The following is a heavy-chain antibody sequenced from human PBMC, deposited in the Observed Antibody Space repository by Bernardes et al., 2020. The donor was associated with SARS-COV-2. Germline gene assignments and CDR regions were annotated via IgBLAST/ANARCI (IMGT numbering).Heavy chain of an antibody. CDR1: WFSLCLFA. CDR2: ICVSDDTP. D-gene: IGHD6-19*01. CDR3: AKPVQWLVGFEY. Sequence: GGSLGPPLSAPWFSLCLFAMTWVRPAPGKGLGLVFRICVSDDTPHYADSVRGRFTISRDNSKNTLFLQMDSLRAEDTALYYCAKPVQWLVGFEYWGPGTLVTVSS. V-gene: IGHV3-23*01. J-gene: IGHJ4*02.